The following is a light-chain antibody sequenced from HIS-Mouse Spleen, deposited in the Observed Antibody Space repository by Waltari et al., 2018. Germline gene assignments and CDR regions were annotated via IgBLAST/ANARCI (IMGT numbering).Light chain of an antibody. CDR3: QQRSNWPPYT. Sequence: EIVVTRSPATLSLAPGDRATLSCSASQSVRTYLAWYQQKPGQAPMLLIYDASNRATGIPARLSGSGSGTDFTLTISSLEPEDVAVYYCQQRSNWPPYTFGGGTQVEIK. CDR2: DAS. V-gene: IGKV3-11*01. J-gene: IGKJ4*01. CDR1: QSVRTY.